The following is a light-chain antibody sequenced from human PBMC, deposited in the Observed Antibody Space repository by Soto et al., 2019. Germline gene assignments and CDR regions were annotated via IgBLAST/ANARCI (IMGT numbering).Light chain of an antibody. CDR3: QQYDILPIT. CDR1: QDIGNY. CDR2: DAS. Sequence: DIQMTQSPSSLSASVGDRVTITCQASQDIGNYLNWYQQKPGKAPKLLIHDASNLEPGVPSRFSGSGSGTYFSLTISSPQPEDIATYYCQQYDILPITFGRGTRLEIK. J-gene: IGKJ5*01. V-gene: IGKV1-33*01.